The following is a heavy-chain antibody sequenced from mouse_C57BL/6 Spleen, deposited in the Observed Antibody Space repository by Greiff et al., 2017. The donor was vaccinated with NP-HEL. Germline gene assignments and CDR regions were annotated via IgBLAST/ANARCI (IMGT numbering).Heavy chain of an antibody. CDR3: ARPETAQGRGFAY. D-gene: IGHD3-2*02. Sequence: VKLQESGPGLVQPSQSLSITCTVSGFSLTSYGVHWVRQSPGKGLEWLGVIWSGGSTDYNAAFISRLSISKDNSKSQVFFKMNSLQADDTAIYYCARPETAQGRGFAYWGQGTLVTVSA. CDR1: GFSLTSYG. CDR2: IWSGGST. V-gene: IGHV2-2*01. J-gene: IGHJ3*01.